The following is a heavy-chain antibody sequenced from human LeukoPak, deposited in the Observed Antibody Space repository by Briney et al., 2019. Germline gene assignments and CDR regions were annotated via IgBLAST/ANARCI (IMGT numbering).Heavy chain of an antibody. CDR2: TIPIFGTA. CDR1: GGTFSSYA. V-gene: IGHV1-69*05. CDR3: ARRRGSSGLIFDY. J-gene: IGHJ4*02. D-gene: IGHD6-19*01. Sequence: SVKVSCKASGGTFSSYAISWVRQAPGQGLEWMGRTIPIFGTANYAQKFQGRVTITTDESTSTAYMELSSLRSEDTAVYYCARRRGSSGLIFDYWGQGTLVTVSS.